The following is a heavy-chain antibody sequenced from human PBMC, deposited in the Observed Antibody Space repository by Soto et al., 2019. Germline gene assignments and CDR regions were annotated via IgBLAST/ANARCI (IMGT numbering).Heavy chain of an antibody. J-gene: IGHJ4*02. Sequence: QVQLVQSGAEVKKPGSSVKVSCKASGGTFSSYTISWVRQAPGQGLEWMGRIIPILGIANYAQKFQGRVTITGDKSTSTAYMELSSLRSEDTAVYYCARVGAYCGGDCYSGPEYYFDYWGQGTLVTVSS. CDR2: IIPILGIA. V-gene: IGHV1-69*02. D-gene: IGHD2-21*02. CDR3: ARVGAYCGGDCYSGPEYYFDY. CDR1: GGTFSSYT.